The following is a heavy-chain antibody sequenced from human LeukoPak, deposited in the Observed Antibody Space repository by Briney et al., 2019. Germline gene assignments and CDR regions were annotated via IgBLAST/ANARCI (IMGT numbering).Heavy chain of an antibody. V-gene: IGHV1-69*01. CDR2: IIPSFGTA. D-gene: IGHD5-18*01. Sequence: SVKVSCKTSGGTFSSYAISWVPQGPRQGLEWMAGIIPSFGTANHAQKFQGRVTITADESTSTAYMELSSLRSEDTAVYYCARDPDLRYSYGSTIDYWGQGTLVTVST. CDR3: ARDPDLRYSYGSTIDY. CDR1: GGTFSSYA. J-gene: IGHJ4*02.